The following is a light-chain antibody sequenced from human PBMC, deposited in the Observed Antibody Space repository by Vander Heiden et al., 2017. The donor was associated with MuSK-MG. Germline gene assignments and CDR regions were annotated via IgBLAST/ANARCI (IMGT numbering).Light chain of an antibody. CDR1: QGISSY. CDR2: AAS. Sequence: AIRMTQSPSSFSASTGDRVTITCRASQGISSYLAWYQQKPGKAPKLLIYAASTLQSGVPSRFSGSGSGTDFTLTISCLQSEDFATYYCQQYYTRSFTFGHGTKVDIK. CDR3: QQYYTRSFT. V-gene: IGKV1-8*01. J-gene: IGKJ3*01.